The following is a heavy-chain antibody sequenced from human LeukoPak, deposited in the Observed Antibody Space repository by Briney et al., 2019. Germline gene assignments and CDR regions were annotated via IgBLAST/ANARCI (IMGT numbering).Heavy chain of an antibody. V-gene: IGHV3-23*01. CDR3: AKDLRWFGEFTFDY. J-gene: IGHJ4*02. D-gene: IGHD3-10*01. Sequence: GGSLRLSCAASGFAFSSYAMSWVRQAPGKGLEWVSFISNRGGSTYYADSVKGRFTISRDNSKNTLYLQMNSLRAEDTAVYYCAKDLRWFGEFTFDYWGQGTLVTVSS. CDR2: ISNRGGST. CDR1: GFAFSSYA.